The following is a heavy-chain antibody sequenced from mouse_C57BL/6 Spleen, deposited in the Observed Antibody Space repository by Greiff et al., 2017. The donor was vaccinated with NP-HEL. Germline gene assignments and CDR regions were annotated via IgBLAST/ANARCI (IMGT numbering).Heavy chain of an antibody. V-gene: IGHV5-16*01. CDR1: GFTFSDYY. D-gene: IGHD1-1*01. Sequence: EVKLMESEGGLVQPGSSMKLSCTASGFTFSDYYMAWVRQVPEKGLEWVANINYDGSSTYYLDSLKSRFIISRDNAKNILYLQMSSLKSEDTATYYCEREGGSSYYFDYWGQGTTLTVSS. J-gene: IGHJ2*01. CDR2: INYDGSST. CDR3: EREGGSSYYFDY.